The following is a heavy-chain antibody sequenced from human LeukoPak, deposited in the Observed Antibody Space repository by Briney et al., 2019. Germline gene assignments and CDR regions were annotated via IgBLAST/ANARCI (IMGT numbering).Heavy chain of an antibody. CDR2: ISDGGGYT. D-gene: IGHD2-2*01. J-gene: IGHJ4*02. CDR1: GFILSNYA. Sequence: PGGSLRLSCVASGFILSNYAMTWVRQAPGKVLEWVSTISDGGGYTYYADSVKGRFTISRDNSKNTLHLQMNSLRAEDTAVYYCAKEGGSNLLANWGQGTLATVSS. V-gene: IGHV3-23*01. CDR3: AKEGGSNLLAN.